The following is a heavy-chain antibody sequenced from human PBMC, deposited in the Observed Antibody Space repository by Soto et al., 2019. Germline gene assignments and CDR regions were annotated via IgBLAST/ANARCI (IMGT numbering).Heavy chain of an antibody. CDR3: ARNLVEEGLSPYYFDY. V-gene: IGHV4-31*03. J-gene: IGHJ4*02. Sequence: PSETLSLTCTVSGGSISSGGYYWSLIRQHPGKGLEWIGYIYYSGSTYYNPSLKSRVTISVDTSKNQSSLKLSSVTAADTAVYYCARNLVEEGLSPYYFDYWGQRTLVTVPS. CDR2: IYYSGST. CDR1: GGSISSGGYY. D-gene: IGHD3-16*02.